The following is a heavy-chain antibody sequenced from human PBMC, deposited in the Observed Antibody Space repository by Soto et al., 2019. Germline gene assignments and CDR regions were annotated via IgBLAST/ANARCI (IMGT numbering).Heavy chain of an antibody. CDR1: GYSFTIYL. J-gene: IGHJ4*02. CDR2: IYPGDSDT. V-gene: IGHV5-51*01. Sequence: CKGSGYSFTIYLIGWVRQMPGKGLEWMGIIYPGDSDTRYSPSFQGQVTISAHKSIRTAYLQWRRLNGSDPGLYSCVCPGYYDRAFVEYWRQGTLVTVSS. D-gene: IGHD3-22*01. CDR3: VCPGYYDRAFVEY.